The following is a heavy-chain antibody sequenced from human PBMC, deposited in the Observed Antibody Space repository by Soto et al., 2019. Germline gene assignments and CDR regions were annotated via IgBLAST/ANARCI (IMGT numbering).Heavy chain of an antibody. CDR2: VSHDGRNT. CDR3: AKWGRQWLVPSDFNY. J-gene: IGHJ4*02. Sequence: VQLVESGGGVVQPGRSLRLSCAASGFTFSDYAMHWVRQAPGKGLEWVAVVSHDGRNTHYADSVKGRFTISRDSSKNTVSPEKTSLRAEDTAGYSCAKWGRQWLVPSDFNYWGQGALVTVSS. V-gene: IGHV3-30*18. CDR1: GFTFSDYA. D-gene: IGHD6-19*01.